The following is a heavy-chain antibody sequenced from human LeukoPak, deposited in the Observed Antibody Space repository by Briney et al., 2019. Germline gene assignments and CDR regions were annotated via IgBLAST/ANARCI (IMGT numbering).Heavy chain of an antibody. D-gene: IGHD3-3*01. J-gene: IGHJ5*01. V-gene: IGHV3-15*01. CDR3: TTGPDTTQFLKWPNES. Sequence: GGSLRLSCAASGFTFSNAWMSWVRQAPGKGLEWVGRIRSKTGGGTSEYAAPVRGRFTSSSDDSKKTLYLPINRLKTELTAAYYCTTGPDTTQFLKWPNESSGPGTPVTASS. CDR1: GFTFSNAW. CDR2: IRSKTGGGTS.